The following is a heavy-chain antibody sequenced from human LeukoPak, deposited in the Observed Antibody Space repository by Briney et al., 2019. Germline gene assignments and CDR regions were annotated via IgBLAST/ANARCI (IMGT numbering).Heavy chain of an antibody. CDR3: AREGTRGSDSNGTDV. V-gene: IGHV1-2*04. D-gene: IGHD3-10*01. J-gene: IGHJ6*04. Sequence: ASVKVSCKASGYTFTGYYMHWVRQAPGQGLEWMGWINPNSGGTNYAQKFQGWVTMTRDTSISTAYMELSRLRSDDTAVYYCAREGTRGSDSNGTDVWGKGTTVTVSS. CDR1: GYTFTGYY. CDR2: INPNSGGT.